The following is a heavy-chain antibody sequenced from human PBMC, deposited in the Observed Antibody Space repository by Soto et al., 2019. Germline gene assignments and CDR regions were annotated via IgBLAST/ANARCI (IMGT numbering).Heavy chain of an antibody. CDR2: IYPGDSDT. CDR1: GYSFTSYW. CDR3: AAQHTYYYDSSGYQGDYGMDV. D-gene: IGHD3-22*01. J-gene: IGHJ6*02. V-gene: IGHV5-51*01. Sequence: LKISCKGSGYSFTSYWIGWVRQMPGKGLEWMGIIYPGDSDTRYSPSFQGQVTISADKSISTAYLQWSSLKASDTAMYYCAAQHTYYYDSSGYQGDYGMDVWGQGTTVTVAS.